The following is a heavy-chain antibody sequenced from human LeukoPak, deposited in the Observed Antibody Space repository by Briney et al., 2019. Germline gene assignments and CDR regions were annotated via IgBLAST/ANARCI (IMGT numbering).Heavy chain of an antibody. CDR1: GFTFSSYG. Sequence: PGGSLRLSCAASGFTFSSYGMHWVRQAPGKGLEWVAVIWYDGSNKYNADSVKGRFTISRDNSKNTLYLQMNSLRAEDTAVYYCARAGIAVAGNYYYYYGMDVWGQGTTVTVSS. CDR2: IWYDGSNK. D-gene: IGHD6-19*01. J-gene: IGHJ6*02. V-gene: IGHV3-33*01. CDR3: ARAGIAVAGNYYYYYGMDV.